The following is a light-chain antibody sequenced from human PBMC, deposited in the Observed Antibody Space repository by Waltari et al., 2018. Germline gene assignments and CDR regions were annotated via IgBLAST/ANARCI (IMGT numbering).Light chain of an antibody. CDR2: DVS. Sequence: QSALTQPASVSGSPGQSITISCTGPRSDVGGYNYVSWYQQHPGKAPKLMIYDVSNRPSGVSNRFSGSKSGNTASLTISGLQAEDEADYYCSSYTSSSTLGVFGTGTKVTVL. V-gene: IGLV2-14*03. CDR3: SSYTSSSTLGV. J-gene: IGLJ1*01. CDR1: RSDVGGYNY.